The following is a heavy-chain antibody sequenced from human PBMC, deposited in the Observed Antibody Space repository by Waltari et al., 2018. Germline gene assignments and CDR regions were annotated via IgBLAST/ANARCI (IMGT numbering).Heavy chain of an antibody. Sequence: QVQLQESGPGLVKPSETLSLTCTVSGGSISSYYWSWIRQPPGKGLEWIGYIYYRGSTNYNPSRKSRVTISVDTSKNQFSLKLSSVTAADTAVYYCARGGSSSSGWFDPWGQGTLVTVSS. D-gene: IGHD6-6*01. V-gene: IGHV4-59*01. CDR1: GGSISSYY. J-gene: IGHJ5*02. CDR3: ARGGSSSSGWFDP. CDR2: IYYRGST.